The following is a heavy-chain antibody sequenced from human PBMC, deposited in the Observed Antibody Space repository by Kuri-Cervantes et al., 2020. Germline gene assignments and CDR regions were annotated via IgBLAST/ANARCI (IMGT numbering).Heavy chain of an antibody. Sequence: SETLSLTCTVSGGSISSSSYYWGWIRQPPGKGLEWIGSIYYRGSTYYNPSLKSRVTISVDTSENQFSLNLSSVTAADTAVYYCARQPPHYYMDVWGKGTTVTVSS. CDR3: ARQPPHYYMDV. CDR1: GGSISSSSYY. J-gene: IGHJ6*03. CDR2: IYYRGST. V-gene: IGHV4-39*01.